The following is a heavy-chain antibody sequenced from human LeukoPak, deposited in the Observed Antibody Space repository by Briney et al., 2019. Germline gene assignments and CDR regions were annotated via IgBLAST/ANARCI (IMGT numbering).Heavy chain of an antibody. CDR3: ARAVQLERPPPLIGYYYMDV. Sequence: PSETLSLTCTVSGYSISSGYYWSWIRQPPGKGLEWIGYIYYSGSTNYNPSLKSRVTISVDTSKNQFSLKLSSVTAADTAVYYCARAVQLERPPPLIGYYYMDVWGKGTTVTVSS. V-gene: IGHV4-61*01. CDR2: IYYSGST. D-gene: IGHD1-1*01. CDR1: GYSISSGYY. J-gene: IGHJ6*03.